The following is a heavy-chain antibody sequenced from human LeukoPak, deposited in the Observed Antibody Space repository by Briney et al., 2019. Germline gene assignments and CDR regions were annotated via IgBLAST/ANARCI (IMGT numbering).Heavy chain of an antibody. V-gene: IGHV3-74*01. CDR2: ISPTGSTT. D-gene: IGHD6-6*01. CDR3: ARGPNSNWSGLDF. J-gene: IGHJ4*02. CDR1: GITFSRYA. Sequence: GSLRLSCAASGITFSRYAMSRVRPAPGKGLVWVSRISPTGSTTSYADSVKGRFTVSRDNAKNTLYLQVNNLRAEDTAVYYCARGPNSNWSGLDFWGQGTLLTVSS.